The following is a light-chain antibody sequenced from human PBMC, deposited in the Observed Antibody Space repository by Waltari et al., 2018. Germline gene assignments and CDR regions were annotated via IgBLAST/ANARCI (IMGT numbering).Light chain of an antibody. J-gene: IGLJ3*02. CDR3: SAWDKDLVAVV. Sequence: QAGMIQPASVSRALGQTATLTCGGNRNNVGNQGVAWRLQNQGHPPKLLSYRSDHRPSGISERFSASRSGNTASLTITGRQADDEADYYCSAWDKDLVAVVFGGGTKLTVL. CDR1: RNNVGNQG. V-gene: IGLV10-54*04. CDR2: RSD.